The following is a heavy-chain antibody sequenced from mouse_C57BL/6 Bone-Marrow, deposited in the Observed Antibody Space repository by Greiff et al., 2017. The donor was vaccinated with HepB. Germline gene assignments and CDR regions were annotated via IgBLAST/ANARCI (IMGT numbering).Heavy chain of an antibody. Sequence: VQLQQSGAELVKPGASVKLSCKASGYTFTSYWMHWVKQRPGQGLEWIGMIHPNSGSTNYNEKFKSKATLTVDKSTSTAYMQLSSLTSADSAVYYCARLITTGYYFDYWGQGTTLTVSS. D-gene: IGHD2-4*01. CDR2: IHPNSGST. CDR1: GYTFTSYW. V-gene: IGHV1-64*01. CDR3: ARLITTGYYFDY. J-gene: IGHJ2*01.